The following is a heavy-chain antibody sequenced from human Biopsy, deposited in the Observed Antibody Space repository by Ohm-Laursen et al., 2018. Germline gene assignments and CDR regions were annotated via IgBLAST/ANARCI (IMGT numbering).Heavy chain of an antibody. V-gene: IGHV4-34*08. CDR1: GKMFSDYQ. J-gene: IGHJ4*02. Sequence: SETLSLTCAVFGKMFSDYQWSWIRQPPGKGLEWIGQINQAGTTNYNPSLKSRVSISADASKYEFSLRLTSVTAEDTAVYLCGNEVHGRDYWGLGAQVTVSS. D-gene: IGHD2-15*01. CDR2: INQAGTT. CDR3: GNEVHGRDY.